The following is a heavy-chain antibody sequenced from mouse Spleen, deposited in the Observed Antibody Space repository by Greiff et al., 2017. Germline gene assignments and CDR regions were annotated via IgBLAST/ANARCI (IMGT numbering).Heavy chain of an antibody. Sequence: VHVKQSGTVLARPGASVKMSCKTSGYTFTSYWMHWVKQRPGQGLEWIGAIYPGNSDTSYNQKFKGKAKLTAVTSASTAYMELSSLTNEDSAVYYCTRDYYGSRWFAYWGQGTLVTVSA. J-gene: IGHJ3*01. CDR3: TRDYYGSRWFAY. V-gene: IGHV1-5*01. D-gene: IGHD1-1*01. CDR1: GYTFTSYW. CDR2: IYPGNSDT.